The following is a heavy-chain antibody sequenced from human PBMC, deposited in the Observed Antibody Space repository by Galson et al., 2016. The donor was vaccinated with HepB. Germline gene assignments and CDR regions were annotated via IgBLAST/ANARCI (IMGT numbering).Heavy chain of an antibody. Sequence: ETLSLTCTVSGASINDSTWWTWVRQAPGRGLEWIGEIYHTGTTNNNPFLSSRFTLSIDKSSNQFSLNLTSATAADTAVYYCARGPPSLVVVAPFEYWGQGTLVIVSS. D-gene: IGHD2-15*01. CDR1: GASINDSTW. J-gene: IGHJ4*02. CDR3: ARGPPSLVVVAPFEY. CDR2: IYHTGTT. V-gene: IGHV4-4*02.